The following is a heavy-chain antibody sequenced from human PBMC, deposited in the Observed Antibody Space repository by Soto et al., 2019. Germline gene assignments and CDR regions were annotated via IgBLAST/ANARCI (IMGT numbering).Heavy chain of an antibody. CDR3: ARDLGGATPYYYYYGMDV. CDR2: INPNSGGT. CDR1: GYTFTGYY. D-gene: IGHD1-26*01. J-gene: IGHJ6*02. V-gene: IGHV1-2*04. Sequence: ASVKVSCKASGYTFTGYYMHWVRQAPGQGLEWMGWINPNSGGTNYAQKFQGWVTMTRDASISTAYMELSRLRSDDTAVYYCARDLGGATPYYYYYGMDVWGQGTTVTVSS.